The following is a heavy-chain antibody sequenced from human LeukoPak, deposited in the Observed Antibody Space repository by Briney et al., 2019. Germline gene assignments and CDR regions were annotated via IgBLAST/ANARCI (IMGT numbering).Heavy chain of an antibody. CDR1: GFTFSSYW. CDR2: INSDGSST. Sequence: GGSLRLSCAASGFTFSSYWMHWVRQAPGKGLVWVSRINSDGSSTSYADSVKGRFTISRDNSKNTLYLQMNSLRAEDTAVYYCAKDIVAAAGSPSRSQEDDYWGQGTLVTVSS. D-gene: IGHD6-13*01. CDR3: AKDIVAAAGSPSRSQEDDY. V-gene: IGHV3-74*01. J-gene: IGHJ4*02.